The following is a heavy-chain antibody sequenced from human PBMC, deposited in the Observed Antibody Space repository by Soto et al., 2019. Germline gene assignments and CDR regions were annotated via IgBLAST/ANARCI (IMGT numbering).Heavy chain of an antibody. V-gene: IGHV3-15*07. CDR2: IKGKSYGGTT. J-gene: IGHJ4*02. CDR3: TTEGFTFGYHGIDS. D-gene: IGHD5-18*01. Sequence: VHLVESGGGLVQPGGSLGLSCAASGFTFSDAWMNWVRQAPGKGLEWVGRIKGKSYGGTTEYAAPVKGRFTISRDDSESKLYLQMNSLTTEDTAVYYCTTEGFTFGYHGIDSWGQGALVTVSS. CDR1: GFTFSDAW.